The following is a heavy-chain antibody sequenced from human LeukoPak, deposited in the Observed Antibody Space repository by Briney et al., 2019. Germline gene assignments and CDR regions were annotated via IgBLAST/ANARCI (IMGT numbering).Heavy chain of an antibody. CDR3: GGNNFYHFQY. Sequence: SETLSLTCTVSGGSISSYYWSWIRQPAGKGLEWIGRIYTSGSTNYNPSLKSRVTISVDKSRNRFSLKLTSVTAADTAVYYCGGNNFYHFQYWGQGALVTVSS. CDR1: GGSISSYY. D-gene: IGHD5-24*01. CDR2: IYTSGST. V-gene: IGHV4-4*07. J-gene: IGHJ4*02.